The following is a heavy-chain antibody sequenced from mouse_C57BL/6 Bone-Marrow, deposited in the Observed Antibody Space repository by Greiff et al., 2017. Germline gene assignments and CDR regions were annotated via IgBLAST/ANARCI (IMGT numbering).Heavy chain of an antibody. V-gene: IGHV4-1*01. CDR1: GIDFSRYW. CDR3: ARIPLLLYAMDY. Sequence: SAAGIDFSRYWMSWVRRAPGKGLEWIGEINPDSSTINYAPSLKDKFIISRDNAKNTLYLQMSKVRSEDTALYYCARIPLLLYAMDYWGQGTSVTVSS. CDR2: INPDSSTI. J-gene: IGHJ4*01. D-gene: IGHD1-2*01.